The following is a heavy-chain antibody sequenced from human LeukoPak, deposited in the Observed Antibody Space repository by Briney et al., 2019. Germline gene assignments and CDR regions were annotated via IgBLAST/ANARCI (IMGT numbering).Heavy chain of an antibody. D-gene: IGHD6-13*01. J-gene: IGHJ6*02. CDR3: ARDRKSSSSSWNNYYYYGMDV. V-gene: IGHV6-1*01. Sequence: SQTLSLTCAISVDSVSSNSAAWNWIRHSPSRGLEWLGRTYYRSKWYNDYAVSVKSRITINPDTSKNQFSLQLNSVTPEDTAVYYCARDRKSSSSSWNNYYYYGMDVWGQGTTVTVSS. CDR2: TYYRSKWYN. CDR1: VDSVSSNSAA.